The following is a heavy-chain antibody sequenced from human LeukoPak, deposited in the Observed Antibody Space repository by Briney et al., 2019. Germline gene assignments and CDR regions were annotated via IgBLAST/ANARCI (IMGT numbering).Heavy chain of an antibody. V-gene: IGHV1-69*10. J-gene: IGHJ4*02. CDR2: IIPIHGIP. CDR1: VVAPCGFA. Sequence: KPSPELSVVAPCGFAISTGPESPGQGVEWRGGIIPIHGIPNYAQKFQGRVTIPADKPTSTAYMELSSLRSEDTAVYYCARPESGRFGELLMFWGQGALVTVSS. CDR3: ARPESGRFGELLMF. D-gene: IGHD3-10*01.